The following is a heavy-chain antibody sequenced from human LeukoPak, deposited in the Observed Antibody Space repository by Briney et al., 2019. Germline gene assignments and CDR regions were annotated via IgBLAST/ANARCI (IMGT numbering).Heavy chain of an antibody. Sequence: GGSLRLSCAASGFTFSSYGMHWVRQAPGKGLEWVAFIRYDGSNKYYADSVKGRFTISRDNSKNTLYLQMNSLRAEDTAVYYCAKDGGDYDILTGYYKKESGNYYYGMDVWGQGTTVTVSS. J-gene: IGHJ6*02. V-gene: IGHV3-30*02. CDR2: IRYDGSNK. CDR1: GFTFSSYG. D-gene: IGHD3-9*01. CDR3: AKDGGDYDILTGYYKKESGNYYYGMDV.